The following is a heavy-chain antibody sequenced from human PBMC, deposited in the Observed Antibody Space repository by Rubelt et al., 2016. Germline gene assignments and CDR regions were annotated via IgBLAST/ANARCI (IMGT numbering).Heavy chain of an antibody. D-gene: IGHD6-19*01. Sequence: QVQLVQSGAEVKKPGSSVKVSCKASGGTFSSYAISWVRQAPGQGLEWMGRIIPILGIANYAQKFQGRVTITADQSTSTAYMELRSLRSDDTAVYYCARRISGPPKGWDDYWGQGTLVTVSS. CDR3: ARRISGPPKGWDDY. J-gene: IGHJ4*02. CDR1: GGTFSSYA. V-gene: IGHV1-69*04. CDR2: IIPILGIA.